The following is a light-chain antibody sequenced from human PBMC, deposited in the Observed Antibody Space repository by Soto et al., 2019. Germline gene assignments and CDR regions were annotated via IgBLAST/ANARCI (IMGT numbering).Light chain of an antibody. V-gene: IGKV3-20*01. CDR3: LQYGSSQWT. J-gene: IGKJ1*01. CDR1: QSVSSSY. Sequence: EIVLTQSPGTLSLSPGERATLSCRASQSVSSSYLAWYQQKPGQAPRLLIYGASSRATGIPDRFSGSGSGTDFTLTISRLEPEDFAVYYCLQYGSSQWTFGQGTKVEIK. CDR2: GAS.